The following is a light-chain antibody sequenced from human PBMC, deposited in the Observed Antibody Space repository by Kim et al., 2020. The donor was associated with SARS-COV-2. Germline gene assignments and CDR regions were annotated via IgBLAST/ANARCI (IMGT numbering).Light chain of an antibody. CDR3: QQYYNPPYT. Sequence: RDTITGKSDQTVLSSTNNKNTLAWYQQKSGQPPKLLIYWASTREYGVPDRFSGSGSGTDFTLTISSLQAEDVAVYYCQQYYNPPYTFGQGTKLEI. J-gene: IGKJ2*01. V-gene: IGKV4-1*01. CDR2: WAS. CDR1: QTVLSSTNNKNT.